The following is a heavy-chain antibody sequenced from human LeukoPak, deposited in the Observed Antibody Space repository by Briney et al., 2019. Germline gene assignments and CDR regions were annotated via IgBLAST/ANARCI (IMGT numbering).Heavy chain of an antibody. V-gene: IGHV1-69*13. D-gene: IGHD3-10*01. Sequence: GASVKVSCKASGGTFSSYAISWVRQAPGQGLEWMGGIIPIFGTANYAQKFQGRVTITADESTSTAYMELSSLRSEDTAVYYCARDYYGSGSYYKPLDYWGQGTLVTVSS. CDR3: ARDYYGSGSYYKPLDY. J-gene: IGHJ4*02. CDR1: GGTFSSYA. CDR2: IIPIFGTA.